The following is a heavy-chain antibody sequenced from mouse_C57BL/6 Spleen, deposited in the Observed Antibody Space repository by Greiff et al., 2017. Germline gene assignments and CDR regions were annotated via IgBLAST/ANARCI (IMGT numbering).Heavy chain of an antibody. CDR2: IWRGGST. CDR3: AKSDYDVDYAMDY. Sequence: VQLVESGPGLVQPSQSLSITCTVSGFSFTSYGVHWVRQSPGKGLEWLGVIWRGGSTDYNAAFMSRLSITKDNSKSQVFFKMNSLQADDTAIYYCAKSDYDVDYAMDYWGQGTSVTVSS. CDR1: GFSFTSYG. J-gene: IGHJ4*01. V-gene: IGHV2-5*01. D-gene: IGHD2-4*01.